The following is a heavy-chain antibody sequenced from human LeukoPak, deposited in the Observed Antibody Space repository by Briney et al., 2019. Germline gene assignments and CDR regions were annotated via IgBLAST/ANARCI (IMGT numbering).Heavy chain of an antibody. D-gene: IGHD3-3*01. CDR1: RYTFTGYY. J-gene: IGHJ5*02. V-gene: IGHV1-2*02. CDR2: INPHRGDT. Sequence: ASVKVSCKASRYTFTGYYMHWVRQAPGQGLEWMGWINPHRGDTNYAQKFQGRVTMTRDTSISTAYMELSRLRSDDTAVYYCARDGSAGVDPWGQGTLVTVSS. CDR3: ARDGSAGVDP.